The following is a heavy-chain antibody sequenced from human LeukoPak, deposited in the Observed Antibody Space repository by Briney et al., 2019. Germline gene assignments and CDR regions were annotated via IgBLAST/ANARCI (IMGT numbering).Heavy chain of an antibody. Sequence: GGSLRLSCAASGFTFSSYAMSWVRQAPGKGLEWVSVISGDGGSTHYADSVKGRFTISRDNAKNSLYLQMNSLRAEDTAVYYCARDWNYGMDVWGQGTTVTVSS. V-gene: IGHV3-23*01. CDR3: ARDWNYGMDV. D-gene: IGHD1-1*01. CDR2: ISGDGGST. J-gene: IGHJ6*02. CDR1: GFTFSSYA.